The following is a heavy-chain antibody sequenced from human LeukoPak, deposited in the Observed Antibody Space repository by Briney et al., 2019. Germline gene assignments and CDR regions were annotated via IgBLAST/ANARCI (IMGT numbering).Heavy chain of an antibody. CDR2: TNPKTGGT. CDR1: GYSFTAYH. J-gene: IGHJ4*02. Sequence: GASVKVSCKASGYSFTAYHTHWVRQVPGQGLEWMGWTNPKTGGTNYAQNFQGRVTMTRDTSISAAYMEVSSLRSDDTAVYYCARDRGRGYDYNSGDFDCWGQGTLVTVSS. D-gene: IGHD3-22*01. V-gene: IGHV1-2*02. CDR3: ARDRGRGYDYNSGDFDC.